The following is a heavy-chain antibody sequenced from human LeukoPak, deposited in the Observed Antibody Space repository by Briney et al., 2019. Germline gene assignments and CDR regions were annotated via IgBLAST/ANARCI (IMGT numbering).Heavy chain of an antibody. V-gene: IGHV4-61*08. J-gene: IGHJ4*02. CDR2: IYYSGSA. CDR1: GGSISSGDYY. D-gene: IGHD5-18*01. CDR3: ARDKQPGDN. Sequence: SETLSLTCTVSGGSISSGDYYWSWIRQPPGKGLEWIGYIYYSGSADYNPSLKSRVTISVDTSKNQFSLKLSSVTAADTAVYFCARDKQPGDNWGQGTLVTVSS.